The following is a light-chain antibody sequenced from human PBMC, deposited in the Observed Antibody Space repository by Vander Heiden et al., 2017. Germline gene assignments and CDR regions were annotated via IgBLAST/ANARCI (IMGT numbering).Light chain of an antibody. J-gene: IGKJ1*01. Sequence: EIVLTQSAGTLSLSPGETATRSCRASQSVSNNYLLWYQQKPGQAPRLLISGASNRATGIPDRFSGSGSGAGFTLTISRLEPDDFAVYYCHQYASTPRTFGQGTIVEIK. CDR2: GAS. V-gene: IGKV3-20*01. CDR3: HQYASTPRT. CDR1: QSVSNNY.